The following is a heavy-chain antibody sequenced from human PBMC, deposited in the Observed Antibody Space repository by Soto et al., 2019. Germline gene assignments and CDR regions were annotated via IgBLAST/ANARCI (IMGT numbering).Heavy chain of an antibody. V-gene: IGHV4-39*01. CDR3: ARHEAGLLLWFGELNY. CDR1: GDSISSSSYS. D-gene: IGHD3-10*01. CDR2: IFSSGST. Sequence: QLQLQESGPGLVKPSETLSLTCTVSGDSISSSSYSWGWVRQPPGKGLEWIGTIFSSGSTYYNPSLRSRGTVSVETSKNQFSLKLSSVTAADTAVYYCARHEAGLLLWFGELNYWGQGTLVTVSS. J-gene: IGHJ4*02.